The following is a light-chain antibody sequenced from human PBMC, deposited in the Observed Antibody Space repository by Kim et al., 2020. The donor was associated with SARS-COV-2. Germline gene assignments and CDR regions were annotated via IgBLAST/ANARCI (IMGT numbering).Light chain of an antibody. CDR2: KAS. CDR3: QQYDSYSYT. Sequence: SATVGDRAAITCRASQSITNWLIWFQQKPGRAPKLLIYKASNLGSGVPSRFSGSGSGTEFTLTITSLQPDDFATYYCQQYDSYSYTFGQGTKLEI. CDR1: QSITNW. J-gene: IGKJ2*01. V-gene: IGKV1-5*03.